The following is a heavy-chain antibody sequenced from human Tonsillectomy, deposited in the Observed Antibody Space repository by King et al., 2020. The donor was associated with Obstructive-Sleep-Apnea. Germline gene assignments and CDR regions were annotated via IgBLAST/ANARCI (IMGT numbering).Heavy chain of an antibody. CDR3: ARDRFPYCSGGSCYFDY. D-gene: IGHD2-15*01. CDR1: GYTFTSYG. J-gene: IGHJ4*02. Sequence: VQLVESGAEVKKPGASVKVSCKASGYTFTSYGISWVRQAPGQGLEWMGWISAYNGNTNYAQKLQGRVTMTTDTSTSTAYMELRSLRSDDTAVYYCARDRFPYCSGGSCYFDYWGQGTLVTVSS. CDR2: ISAYNGNT. V-gene: IGHV1-18*01.